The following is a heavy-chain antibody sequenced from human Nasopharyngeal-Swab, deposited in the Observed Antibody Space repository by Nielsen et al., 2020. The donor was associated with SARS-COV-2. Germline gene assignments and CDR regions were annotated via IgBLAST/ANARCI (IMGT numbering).Heavy chain of an antibody. Sequence: WIRQPPGKGLEWIGSIYYSGSTYYNPSLKSRVTISADTSKNQFSLKLSSVTAADTAVYYCARDGLLWFGEAWGRPFDYWGQGTLVTVSS. J-gene: IGHJ4*02. D-gene: IGHD3-10*01. V-gene: IGHV4-39*07. CDR3: ARDGLLWFGEAWGRPFDY. CDR2: IYYSGST.